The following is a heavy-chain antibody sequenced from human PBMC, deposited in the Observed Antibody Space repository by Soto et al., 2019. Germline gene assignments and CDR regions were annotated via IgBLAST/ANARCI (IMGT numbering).Heavy chain of an antibody. CDR1: GFTFSSYS. CDR2: ISSSSSTI. J-gene: IGHJ4*02. Sequence: GGSLRLSCAASGFTFSSYSMNWVRQAPGKGLEWVSYISSSSSTIYYADSVKGRFTISRDNAKNSLYLQMNSLRDEDTAVYYCARDPKYCSSYYFDYWGQGTLVTVSS. CDR3: ARDPKYCSSYYFDY. V-gene: IGHV3-48*02. D-gene: IGHD6-6*01.